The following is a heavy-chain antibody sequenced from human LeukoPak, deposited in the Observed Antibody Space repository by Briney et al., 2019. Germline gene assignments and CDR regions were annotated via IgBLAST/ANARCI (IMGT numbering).Heavy chain of an antibody. J-gene: IGHJ4*02. CDR2: ISSSSSHI. Sequence: GGSLRLSCAASGFTFSTYSMNWVRQAPGKGLECVSYISSSSSHIYYAESVKGRFTMSRDNAKNSLYLQMNSLRAEDTGVYYCARGRSSSHNYYFDYWGQGTLVTVS. CDR1: GFTFSTYS. CDR3: ARGRSSSHNYYFDY. D-gene: IGHD6-13*01. V-gene: IGHV3-21*01.